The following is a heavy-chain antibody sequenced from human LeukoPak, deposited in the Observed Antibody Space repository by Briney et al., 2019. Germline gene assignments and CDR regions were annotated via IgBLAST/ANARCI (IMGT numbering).Heavy chain of an antibody. CDR1: GFTFSSCT. D-gene: IGHD1-26*01. CDR2: ISHTGGST. V-gene: IGHV3-23*01. CDR3: AKANSGSYLDYFDS. J-gene: IGHJ4*02. Sequence: GGSLRLSCAASGFTFSSCTMSWVRQAPCRGLEWVSTISHTGGSTHYADSVKGRFTISRDNSKNTVYLQVNTVRAEDTAVYYCAKANSGSYLDYFDSWGQGTLVTVSS.